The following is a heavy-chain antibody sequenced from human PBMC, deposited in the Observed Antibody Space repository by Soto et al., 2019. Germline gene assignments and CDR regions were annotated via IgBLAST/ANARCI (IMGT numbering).Heavy chain of an antibody. V-gene: IGHV3-9*01. Sequence: EVQLVESGGGLAQPGRSLRLSCAASGFTFDDYAMHWVRQAPGKGLEWVSGIRWDGGETGYADSVKGRFTISRDAAKNSLHLPMNTLRPEDTACYYCAKDKGTYRDIVATGLDYWGQGTLVTVSS. CDR2: IRWDGGET. CDR3: AKDKGTYRDIVATGLDY. D-gene: IGHD5-12*01. J-gene: IGHJ4*02. CDR1: GFTFDDYA.